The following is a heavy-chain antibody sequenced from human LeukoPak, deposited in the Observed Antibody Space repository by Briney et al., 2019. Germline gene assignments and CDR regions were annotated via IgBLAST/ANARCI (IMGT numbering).Heavy chain of an antibody. Sequence: SEALSLTCTVSGDSLVSSRYHWGWVRQPPGKAPEWIGSIYYDGSAYYNPSLKSRVIIFVDMSKNQFSLRLRSVTAADTAMYYCARNTARPPDSFDIWGQGTVVTVSS. D-gene: IGHD2-2*02. CDR2: IYYDGSA. V-gene: IGHV4-39*01. CDR1: GDSLVSSRYH. J-gene: IGHJ3*02. CDR3: ARNTARPPDSFDI.